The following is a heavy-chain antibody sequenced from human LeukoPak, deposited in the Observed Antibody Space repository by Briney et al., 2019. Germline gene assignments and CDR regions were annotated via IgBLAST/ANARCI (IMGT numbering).Heavy chain of an antibody. V-gene: IGHV1-24*01. D-gene: IGHD3-16*02. CDR1: GYTLTELS. Sequence: ASVKVSCKVSGYTLTELSMHWVRQAPGKGLEWMGGFDPEDGETIYAQKFQGRVTITRDTSASTAYMELSSLRSEDTAVYYCARRDYDYVWGSYRPSGMDVWGQGTTVTVSS. CDR2: FDPEDGET. J-gene: IGHJ6*02. CDR3: ARRDYDYVWGSYRPSGMDV.